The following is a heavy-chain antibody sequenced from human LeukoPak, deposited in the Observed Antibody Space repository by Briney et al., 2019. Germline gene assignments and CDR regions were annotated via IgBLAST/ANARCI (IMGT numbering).Heavy chain of an antibody. CDR2: INPKTGGT. CDR3: ARGSFCSSFTCYTWFDP. J-gene: IGHJ5*02. D-gene: IGHD2-2*01. V-gene: IGHV1-2*06. Sequence: ASVKVSCKASGYTFTSYYMHWVRRAPGQGLEWMGRINPKTGGTDYAQKFQGRVTMTRDTSISAAYMELSRLRSGDTAVYFCARGSFCSSFTCYTWFDPWGQGTLVTVSS. CDR1: GYTFTSYY.